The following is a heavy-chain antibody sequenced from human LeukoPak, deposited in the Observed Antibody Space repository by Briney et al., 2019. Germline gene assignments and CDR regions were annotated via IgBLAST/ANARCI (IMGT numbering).Heavy chain of an antibody. V-gene: IGHV3-53*01. Sequence: PGGSLRLSCAASGFTFNSYAMTWVRQAPGKGLEWVSVIYSGGSTYYADSVKGRFTISRDNSKNTLYLQMNSLRAEDTAVYYCARDLSYYGMDVWGQGTTVTVSS. CDR1: GFTFNSYA. D-gene: IGHD2/OR15-2a*01. CDR2: IYSGGST. J-gene: IGHJ6*02. CDR3: ARDLSYYGMDV.